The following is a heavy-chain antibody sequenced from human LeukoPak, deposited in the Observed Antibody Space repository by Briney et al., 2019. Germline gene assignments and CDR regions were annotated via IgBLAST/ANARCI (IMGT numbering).Heavy chain of an antibody. V-gene: IGHV3-23*01. Sequence: GGSLRLSCAASGFTFSSYAMSWVRQAPGKGLEWVSAITGGGGTTDYAASVKGRFTISRDNSKNMLFLQMNSLSADDRAIYYCARASGTNGYYQLPINSWGQGILVTVSS. J-gene: IGHJ4*02. CDR3: ARASGTNGYYQLPINS. CDR2: ITGGGGTT. CDR1: GFTFSSYA. D-gene: IGHD3-3*01.